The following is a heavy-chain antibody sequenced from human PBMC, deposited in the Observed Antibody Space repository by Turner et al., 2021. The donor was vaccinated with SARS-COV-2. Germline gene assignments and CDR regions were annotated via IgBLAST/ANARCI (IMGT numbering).Heavy chain of an antibody. D-gene: IGHD6-13*01. Sequence: QVQLVESGGGVVQPGRSLRLSCAVSGFTFSGSGMPWVRQAPGKGLEWVAVISDDGSNKFYVDTAKGRFTISRDNSMNTLYLQMNNLRVEDTAVYFCARAGLATAGDYWGQGTLVTVSS. CDR2: ISDDGSNK. V-gene: IGHV3-30*03. CDR1: GFTFSGSG. CDR3: ARAGLATAGDY. J-gene: IGHJ4*02.